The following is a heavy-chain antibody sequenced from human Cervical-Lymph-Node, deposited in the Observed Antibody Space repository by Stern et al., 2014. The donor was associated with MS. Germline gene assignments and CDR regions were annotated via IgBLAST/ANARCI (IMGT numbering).Heavy chain of an antibody. J-gene: IGHJ6*02. CDR1: GGTFNTQA. D-gene: IGHD4-17*01. CDR2: HVPIFGTP. CDR3: AAPSTVIVGGMDV. Sequence: QVQLVESGAEVKKPGTSVKVSCKTSGGTFNTQAINWVRQAPGQGLEWVGGHVPIFGTPNYAQKVRDRVTITADESTSTAYMDLSSLRSEDAAVYYCAAPSTVIVGGMDVWGQGTTVTVSS. V-gene: IGHV1-69*01.